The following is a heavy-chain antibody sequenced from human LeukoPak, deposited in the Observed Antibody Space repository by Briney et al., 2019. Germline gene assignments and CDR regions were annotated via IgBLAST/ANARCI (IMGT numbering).Heavy chain of an antibody. CDR3: VRGRDYVGVAASLDL. V-gene: IGHV3-11*01. CDR2: ISSRSITI. J-gene: IGHJ5*02. Sequence: GALRLSCVASGFNFSDYHMSWIRLTPGEGLEWVSYISSRSITIYYVDPVKGRFTISRDDAKNSLSLQMNNLRAEDTALYYCVRGRDYVGVAASLDLWGRGTLVTVS. CDR1: GFNFSDYH. D-gene: IGHD4-17*01.